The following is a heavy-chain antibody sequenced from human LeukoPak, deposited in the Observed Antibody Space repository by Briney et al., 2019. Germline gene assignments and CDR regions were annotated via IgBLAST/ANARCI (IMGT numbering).Heavy chain of an antibody. Sequence: ASVKVSCKASGYTFTSYDFNWVRQATGQRPEWMGWMSPNSGDTGYAQKFQDRVTMTRNTSISTAYMELSSLRSDDTAVYYCARDSLNSGYSYGYDNWFDPWGQGTLVTVSS. V-gene: IGHV1-8*01. CDR2: MSPNSGDT. J-gene: IGHJ5*02. CDR1: GYTFTSYD. D-gene: IGHD5-18*01. CDR3: ARDSLNSGYSYGYDNWFDP.